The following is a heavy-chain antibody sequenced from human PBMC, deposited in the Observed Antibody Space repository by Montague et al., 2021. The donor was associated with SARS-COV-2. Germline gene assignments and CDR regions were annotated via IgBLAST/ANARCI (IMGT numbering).Heavy chain of an antibody. D-gene: IGHD6-13*01. CDR2: INHSGST. V-gene: IGHV4-34*01. Sequence: SETLSLTCAVYGGSFSAYYWSWIRQPPGKGLEWIGEINHSGSTNYNPSFKSRVTISVDTSKNQFSLKLSSVTAADTAVYYCARTDYISSWFGAKKWFDPWGQGTLVTVSS. CDR1: GGSFSAYY. J-gene: IGHJ5*02. CDR3: ARTDYISSWFGAKKWFDP.